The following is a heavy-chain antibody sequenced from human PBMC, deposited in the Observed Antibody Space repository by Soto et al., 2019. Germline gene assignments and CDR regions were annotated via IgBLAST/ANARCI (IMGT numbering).Heavy chain of an antibody. Sequence: QVQLQQRGAGLLRPSETLSLTCAVSTESLRGYYWTWIRQSPGKGLEWIGEISQSGFTHYNPSLESRVTLSVDTSTSEFSLHLTSMTAADTALYYCARGLFSSGWYSYFDPWGQGTPVTVSS. CDR2: ISQSGFT. CDR1: TESLRGYY. J-gene: IGHJ5*02. V-gene: IGHV4-34*01. D-gene: IGHD6-19*01. CDR3: ARGLFSSGWYSYFDP.